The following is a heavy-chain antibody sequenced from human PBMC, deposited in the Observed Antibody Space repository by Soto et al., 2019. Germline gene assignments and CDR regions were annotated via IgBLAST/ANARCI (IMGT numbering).Heavy chain of an antibody. J-gene: IGHJ6*02. CDR3: ARVPYGDYSYYYYGMDV. CDR1: GFTFSSYG. V-gene: IGHV3-30*03. CDR2: ISYDGSNK. Sequence: PGGSLRLSCAASGFTFSSYGMHWVRQAPGKGLEWVAVISYDGSNKYYADSVKGRFTISRDNSKNTLYLQMNSLRAEDTAVYYCARVPYGDYSYYYYGMDVWGQGTTVTVSS. D-gene: IGHD4-17*01.